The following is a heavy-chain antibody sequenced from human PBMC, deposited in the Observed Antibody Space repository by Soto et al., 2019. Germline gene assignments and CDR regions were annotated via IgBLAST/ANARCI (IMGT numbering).Heavy chain of an antibody. CDR1: GFTFSNYA. D-gene: IGHD3-3*01. CDR3: AKEYYDFWSAVAY. Sequence: EVQLLESGGGLVQPGGSLRLSCAASGFTFSNYAVTWVRQAPGQGLEWVSAISGSGGNTYYADSVKGRFTISRDNSNNKLYLQMNSLRAEDTAVYYCAKEYYDFWSAVAYWGQGTLVTVSS. J-gene: IGHJ4*02. V-gene: IGHV3-23*01. CDR2: ISGSGGNT.